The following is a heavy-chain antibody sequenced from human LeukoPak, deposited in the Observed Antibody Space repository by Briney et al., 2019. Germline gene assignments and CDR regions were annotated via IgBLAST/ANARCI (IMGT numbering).Heavy chain of an antibody. CDR1: GFPFSTYW. D-gene: IGHD5-12*01. J-gene: IGHJ4*02. CDR2: IKNDGSEK. Sequence: GGSLRLSCAASGFPFSTYWITWVRQSPGKGLEWVANIKNDGSEKYYVDSVKGRFTISRDNAENSLFLQMNSLRVEDTAIYYCTRDSGLTGYDLLDYWGQGTLVTVSS. CDR3: TRDSGLTGYDLLDY. V-gene: IGHV3-7*01.